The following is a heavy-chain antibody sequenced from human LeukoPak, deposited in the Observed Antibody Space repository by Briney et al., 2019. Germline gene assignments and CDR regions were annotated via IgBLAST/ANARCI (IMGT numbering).Heavy chain of an antibody. CDR3: AREGYSYGYQNNWFDP. Sequence: ASVKVSCKASGYTFTSYVINWVRQAPGQGLEWVGWISGYIGKTKYAQKLQGRVTMTTDTSTSTAYMELRSLRSDDTAVYYCAREGYSYGYQNNWFDPWGQGTLVTVSS. V-gene: IGHV1-18*01. CDR1: GYTFTSYV. D-gene: IGHD5-18*01. CDR2: ISGYIGKT. J-gene: IGHJ5*02.